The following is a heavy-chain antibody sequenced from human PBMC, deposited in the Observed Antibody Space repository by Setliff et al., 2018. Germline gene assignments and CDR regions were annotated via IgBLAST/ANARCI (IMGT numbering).Heavy chain of an antibody. J-gene: IGHJ4*02. CDR2: IYYSGST. Sequence: SETLSLTCTVSGGSISSSSYYWGWIRQPPGKGLEWIGSIYYSGSTYYNPSLKSRVTISVDTSKNQFSLKLSSVTAADTAVYYCARRATYYNFWGGYYDYWGQGTLVTVS. D-gene: IGHD3-3*01. CDR3: ARRATYYNFWGGYYDY. CDR1: GGSISSSSYY. V-gene: IGHV4-39*07.